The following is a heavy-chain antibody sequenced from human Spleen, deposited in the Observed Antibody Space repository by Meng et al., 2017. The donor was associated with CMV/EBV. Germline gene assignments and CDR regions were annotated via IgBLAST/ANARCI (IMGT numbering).Heavy chain of an antibody. D-gene: IGHD1-26*01. CDR2: IRYDGRNK. J-gene: IGHJ4*02. CDR3: AKDREPWAPFDY. CDR1: GFTFDDYG. V-gene: IGHV3-30*02. Sequence: GGSLRLSCAASGFTFDDYGMHWVRQAPGKGLEWVAFIRYDGRNKNYADSVKGRFTISRDNSKNTLFLQMNSLRTEDTAVYYCAKDREPWAPFDYWGQGTLVTVSS.